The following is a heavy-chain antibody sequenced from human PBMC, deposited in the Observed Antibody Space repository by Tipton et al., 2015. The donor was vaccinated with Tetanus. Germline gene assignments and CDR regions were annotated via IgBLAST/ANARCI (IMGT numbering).Heavy chain of an antibody. CDR3: ARSESGYSYGYSSPDAFDI. Sequence: TLSLTCAVYGGSFSGYYWSWIHQPPGKGLEWIGSIYYSGSTYYNPSLKSRVTISVDTSKNQFSLKLSSVTAADTAVYYCARSESGYSYGYSSPDAFDIWGQGTMVTVSS. CDR2: IYYSGST. CDR1: GGSFSGYY. V-gene: IGHV4-34*01. J-gene: IGHJ3*02. D-gene: IGHD5-18*01.